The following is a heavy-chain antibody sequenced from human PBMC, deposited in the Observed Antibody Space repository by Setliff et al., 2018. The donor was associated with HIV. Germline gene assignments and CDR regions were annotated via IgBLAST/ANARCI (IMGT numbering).Heavy chain of an antibody. CDR3: ARRDGRSMNAFQI. Sequence: SLKISCKALDYTFTTYWIGWVRQMPGEGLEWMGIIYPEDSNIRYNPSFQNQVTISADKSITTAYLQINNLKASDTATYYCARRDGRSMNAFQIWGPGTEVTVSS. V-gene: IGHV5-51*01. J-gene: IGHJ3*01. CDR2: IYPEDSNI. D-gene: IGHD6-13*01. CDR1: DYTFTTYW.